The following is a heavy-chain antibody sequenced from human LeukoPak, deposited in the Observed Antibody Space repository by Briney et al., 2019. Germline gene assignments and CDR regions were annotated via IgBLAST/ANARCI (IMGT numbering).Heavy chain of an antibody. V-gene: IGHV1-18*01. CDR3: ARDSMGGILTGYYVESWFDP. CDR2: ISAYNGNT. J-gene: IGHJ5*02. Sequence: ASVKVSCKASGYTFTSYGISWVRQAPGQGLEWMGWISAYNGNTNYAQKLQGRVTMTTDTSTSTAYMELRSLRSDDTAVYYCARDSMGGILTGYYVESWFDPWGQGTLVTVSS. D-gene: IGHD3-9*01. CDR1: GYTFTSYG.